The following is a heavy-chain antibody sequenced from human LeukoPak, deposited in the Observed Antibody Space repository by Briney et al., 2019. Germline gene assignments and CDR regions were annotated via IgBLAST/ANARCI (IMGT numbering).Heavy chain of an antibody. CDR2: INPNSGGT. CDR1: GYTFTGYY. CDR3: ARYYGGYYYYFDY. J-gene: IGHJ4*02. D-gene: IGHD3-22*01. Sequence: GASVKVSCKASGYTFTGYYMHWVRQAPGQGLEWMGWINPNSGGTNYAQKCQGRVTMTRDTSISTAYMELSRLRSDDTAVYYCARYYGGYYYYFDYWGQGTLVTVSS. V-gene: IGHV1-2*02.